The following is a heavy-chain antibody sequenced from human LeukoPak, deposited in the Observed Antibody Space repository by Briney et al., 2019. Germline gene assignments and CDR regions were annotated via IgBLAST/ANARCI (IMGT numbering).Heavy chain of an antibody. Sequence: GGSLTLSCAASGFTFRSYTMNWVRQAAGKGLEWVSFISSNSGTISYADSVKDRFTISRDNAKNSLHLQMNSLRDVDTAVYYCARDFRYFTYWGQGALVTVSS. D-gene: IGHD3-9*01. CDR2: ISSNSGTI. CDR1: GFTFRSYT. V-gene: IGHV3-48*02. J-gene: IGHJ4*02. CDR3: ARDFRYFTY.